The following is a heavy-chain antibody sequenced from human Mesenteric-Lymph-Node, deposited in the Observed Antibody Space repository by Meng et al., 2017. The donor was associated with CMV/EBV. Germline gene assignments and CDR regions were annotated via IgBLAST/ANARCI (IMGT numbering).Heavy chain of an antibody. CDR1: GFTFHTYA. CDR3: AKLYYDFWSGFMYFDS. J-gene: IGHJ4*02. V-gene: IGHV3-30*04. Sequence: GGSLRLSCAASGFTFHTYAMYWVRQAPGKGLEWVAAISYDGTNEYYADSVKGRFTISRDNSKNTVYLQIDSLRGEDTAVYYCAKLYYDFWSGFMYFDSWGQGTQVTVSS. CDR2: ISYDGTNE. D-gene: IGHD3-3*01.